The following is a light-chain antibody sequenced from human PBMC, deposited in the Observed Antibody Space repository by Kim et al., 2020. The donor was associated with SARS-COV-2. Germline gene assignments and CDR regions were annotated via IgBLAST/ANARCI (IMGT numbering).Light chain of an antibody. CDR2: DNN. Sequence: KVTISCSGSSSNIGNNYVSWYQQLPGTAPKLLIYDNNKRPSGIPDRFSGSKSGTSATLGITGLQTGDEADYYCGTWDSSLSAALYVFGTGTKVTVL. CDR1: SSNIGNNY. CDR3: GTWDSSLSAALYV. V-gene: IGLV1-51*01. J-gene: IGLJ1*01.